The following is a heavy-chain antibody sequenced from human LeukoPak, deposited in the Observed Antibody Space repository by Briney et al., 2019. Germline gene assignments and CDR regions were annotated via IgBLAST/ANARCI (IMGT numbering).Heavy chain of an antibody. CDR1: GGSISSSSYY. CDR3: ARVRSYGYPGYYFDY. D-gene: IGHD6-25*01. J-gene: IGHJ4*02. CDR2: IYYSGST. Sequence: SETLSLTCTVSGGSISSSSYYWGWIRQPPGKGLEWIGSIYYSGSTYYNPSLKSRVTISVDTSKNQFSLKLSSVTAADTAVYYCARVRSYGYPGYYFDYWGQGTLVTVSS. V-gene: IGHV4-39*01.